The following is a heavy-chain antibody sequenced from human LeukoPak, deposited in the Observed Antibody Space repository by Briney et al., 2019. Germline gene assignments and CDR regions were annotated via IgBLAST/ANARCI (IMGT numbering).Heavy chain of an antibody. J-gene: IGHJ4*02. CDR1: GYTFTGYY. CDR3: ARAGLGSSSWQYYFDY. Sequence: GASVKVSCKASGYTFTGYYMHWVRQAPGQGLEWMGWINPNSGGTNYAQKFQGRVTMTRDTSISTAYMELSRLRSGDTAVYYCARAGLGSSSWQYYFDYWGQGTLVTVSS. D-gene: IGHD6-13*01. CDR2: INPNSGGT. V-gene: IGHV1-2*02.